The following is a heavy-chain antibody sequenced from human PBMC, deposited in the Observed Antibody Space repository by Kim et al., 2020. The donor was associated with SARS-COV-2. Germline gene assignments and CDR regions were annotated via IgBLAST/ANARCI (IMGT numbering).Heavy chain of an antibody. CDR3: ARGLIMATTPLGI. V-gene: IGHV4-31*03. CDR2: IYYSGST. Sequence: SETLSLTCTVSGGSISSGGYYWSWIRQHPGKGLEWIGYIYYSGSTYYNPSLKSRVTISVDTSKNQFSLKLSSVTAADTAVYYCARGLIMATTPLGIWGQGTMVTVSS. D-gene: IGHD5-12*01. J-gene: IGHJ3*02. CDR1: GGSISSGGYY.